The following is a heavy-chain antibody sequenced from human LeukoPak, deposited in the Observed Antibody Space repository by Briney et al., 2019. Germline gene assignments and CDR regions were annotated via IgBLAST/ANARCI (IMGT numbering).Heavy chain of an antibody. CDR1: GYTLTELS. V-gene: IGHV1-24*01. CDR3: ATGYCSSTSCYREDAFDI. D-gene: IGHD2-2*02. Sequence: GASVKVSCKVSGYTLTELSMHWVRQAPGKGLEWMGGFDPEDGETIYAQKFQGRVTMTEDTSTDTAYMELSSLRSEDTAVYYCATGYCSSTSCYREDAFDIWGQGTMVTVSS. CDR2: FDPEDGET. J-gene: IGHJ3*02.